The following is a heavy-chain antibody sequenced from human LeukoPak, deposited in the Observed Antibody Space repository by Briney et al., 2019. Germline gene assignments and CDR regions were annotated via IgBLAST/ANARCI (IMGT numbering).Heavy chain of an antibody. CDR1: GFSFSSYA. CDR2: ISFDGSNK. J-gene: IGHJ6*02. D-gene: IGHD1-1*01. Sequence: GGSLRLSCAASGFSFSSYAMHWVRQAPGKGLEWVAVISFDGSNKCYADSVQGRFTISRDNSKKTLYLQVNSLRTEDTAVYYCARTTPSWYYAMDVWGQGTTVTVSS. V-gene: IGHV3-30*04. CDR3: ARTTPSWYYAMDV.